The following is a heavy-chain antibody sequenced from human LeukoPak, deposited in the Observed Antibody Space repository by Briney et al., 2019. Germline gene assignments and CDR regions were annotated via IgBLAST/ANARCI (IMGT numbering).Heavy chain of an antibody. CDR3: AKRGNSWDLFDY. CDR2: IGGSVGSM. J-gene: IGHJ4*02. V-gene: IGHV3-23*01. Sequence: PGGSLRLSCAASGFTFSSYVMSWVRQAPGKGLEWVSNIGGSVGSMLYAASVKGRFAISRDNSKNTLFLQMNNLRVEDTAVYYCAKRGNSWDLFDYWGQGTLVTVSS. CDR1: GFTFSSYV. D-gene: IGHD6-13*01.